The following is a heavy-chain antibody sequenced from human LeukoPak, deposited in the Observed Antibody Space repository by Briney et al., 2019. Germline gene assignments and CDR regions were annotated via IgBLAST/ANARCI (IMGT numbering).Heavy chain of an antibody. V-gene: IGHV3-53*01. J-gene: IGHJ4*02. D-gene: IGHD4/OR15-4a*01. Sequence: GGSLRLSCTVSGFTVTSNSMSWVRQAPGKGLEWVSFIYSGSTHYSDSVKGRFTISRDNSKNTLYLQMNSLRAEDTAVYYCARRAGAYSHPYDYWGQGTLVTVSS. CDR3: ARRAGAYSHPYDY. CDR2: IYSGST. CDR1: GFTVTSNS.